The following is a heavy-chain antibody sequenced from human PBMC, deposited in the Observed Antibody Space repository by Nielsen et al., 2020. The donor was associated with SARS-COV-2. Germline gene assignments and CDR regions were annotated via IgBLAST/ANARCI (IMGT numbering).Heavy chain of an antibody. V-gene: IGHV3-30*18. CDR2: ISYDGSNK. D-gene: IGHD5-18*01. CDR3: AKDDILVDTAMVHYYYYYYMDV. J-gene: IGHJ6*03. Sequence: GESLKISCEASGFSISRYGMHWVRQTPGKGLEWVAVISYDGSNKYYADSVNGRFTVSIDNSKNTLYLQMNSLRAEDTAVYYCAKDDILVDTAMVHYYYYYYMDVWGKGTTVTVSS. CDR1: GFSISRYG.